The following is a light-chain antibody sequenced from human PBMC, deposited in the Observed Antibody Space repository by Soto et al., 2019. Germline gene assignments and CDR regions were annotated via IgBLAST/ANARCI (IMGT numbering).Light chain of an antibody. CDR3: QQYNDWPPA. CDR1: QSVNTK. V-gene: IGKV3-15*01. Sequence: ETVMTQSPATLSLSPGERATLSCSASQSVNTKLVWYQQKPGQAPRFLIYGASTRATGIPARFRGSGSGTEFTLTIDSLQSEDFAVYHCQQYNDWPPAFGGGTKVDIK. CDR2: GAS. J-gene: IGKJ4*01.